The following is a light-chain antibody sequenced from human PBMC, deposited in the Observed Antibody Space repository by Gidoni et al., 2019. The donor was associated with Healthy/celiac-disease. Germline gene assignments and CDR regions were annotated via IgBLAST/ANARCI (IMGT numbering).Light chain of an antibody. CDR2: GNS. CDR3: QSYDSSLSGFYV. CDR1: SSNIGAGYD. J-gene: IGLJ1*01. V-gene: IGLV1-40*01. Sequence: QSVLTQPPSVSGAPGQRVTISCTGSSSNIGAGYDVNWYQQLPGTAPKLIIYGNSNRPSGVPDRFSGAKSGTSASLAITGLQAEDEADYYCQSYDSSLSGFYVFGTGTKVTVL.